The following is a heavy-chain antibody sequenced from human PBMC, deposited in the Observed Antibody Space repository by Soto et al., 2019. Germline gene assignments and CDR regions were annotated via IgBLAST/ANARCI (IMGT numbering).Heavy chain of an antibody. Sequence: GESLKISCKGSGYTFTNYWIGWVRQMPGKGLEWMGIIDPGDSDTRYSPSFEGQVTISVDKSISTAYLQWSSLKASDTAIYYCARHKYTSTYYYYGMDVWGQGTTVTVSS. CDR1: GYTFTNYW. CDR3: ARHKYTSTYYYYGMDV. J-gene: IGHJ6*02. V-gene: IGHV5-51*01. CDR2: IDPGDSDT. D-gene: IGHD6-13*01.